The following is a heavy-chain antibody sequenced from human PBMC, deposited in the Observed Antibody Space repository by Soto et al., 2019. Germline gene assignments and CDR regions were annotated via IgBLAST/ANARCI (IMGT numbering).Heavy chain of an antibody. Sequence: SETLSLTCAVSGYSLSSGSYWGWIRQPPGKGPEWIASIYHGGTTFYNPSLKSRVTISVDTSKNHYSLKLKSVTAADTAVYYCARVLVMVVAGSTFDYWGPGTLVTVSS. CDR2: IYHGGTT. D-gene: IGHD6-19*01. J-gene: IGHJ4*01. CDR3: ARVLVMVVAGSTFDY. V-gene: IGHV4-38-2*01. CDR1: GYSLSSGSY.